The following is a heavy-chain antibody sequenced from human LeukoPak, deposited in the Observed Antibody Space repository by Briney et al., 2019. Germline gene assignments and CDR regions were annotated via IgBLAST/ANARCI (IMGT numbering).Heavy chain of an antibody. CDR3: ARGRDSSSWYDGMDV. D-gene: IGHD6-13*01. V-gene: IGHV1-2*02. Sequence: ASVKVSCKASGYTFTDYYMHWVRRAPGQGLEWMGWFNPNSGGTNCAQKFQGRVTMTRDTSISTAYMELSRLRSDDTAVYYCARGRDSSSWYDGMDVWGQGTTVTVSS. J-gene: IGHJ6*02. CDR2: FNPNSGGT. CDR1: GYTFTDYY.